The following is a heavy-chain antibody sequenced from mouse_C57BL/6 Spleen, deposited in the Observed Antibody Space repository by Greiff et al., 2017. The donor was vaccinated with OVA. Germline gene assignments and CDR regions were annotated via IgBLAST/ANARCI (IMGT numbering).Heavy chain of an antibody. CDR1: GYAFTNYL. D-gene: IGHD2-4*01. CDR2: INPGSGGT. Sequence: QVQLKESGAELVRPGTSVKVSCKASGYAFTNYLIEWVKQRPGQGLEWIGVINPGSGGTNYNEKFKGKGTLTADKSSSTAYMQLSSLTSEDSAVYFCARSYYDYDFDYWGQGTTLTVSS. V-gene: IGHV1-54*01. J-gene: IGHJ2*01. CDR3: ARSYYDYDFDY.